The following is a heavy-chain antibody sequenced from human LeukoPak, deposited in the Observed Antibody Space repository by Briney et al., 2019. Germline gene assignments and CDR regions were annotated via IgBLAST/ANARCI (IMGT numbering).Heavy chain of an antibody. J-gene: IGHJ4*02. D-gene: IGHD3-22*01. Sequence: GRFTISRDNAKNLLYLQMNSLRAEDTAVYYCARDFRGDYYDSSGYNDYWGQGTLVTVSS. CDR3: ARDFRGDYYDSSGYNDY. V-gene: IGHV3-11*06.